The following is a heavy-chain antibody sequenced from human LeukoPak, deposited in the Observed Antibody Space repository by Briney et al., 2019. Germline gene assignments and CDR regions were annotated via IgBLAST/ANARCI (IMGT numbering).Heavy chain of an antibody. CDR2: IFHSGST. V-gene: IGHV4-39*07. J-gene: IGHJ2*01. CDR1: GGSIISDGYY. CDR3: ARAPKYYFDSSASWYFDI. D-gene: IGHD3-22*01. Sequence: SETLSLTCTVSGGSIISDGYYWGWVRQTPGKGLEWIAEIFHSGSTNYNPSLKSRVTISLDESKNQFFLKLSSVTAADTAVYYCARAPKYYFDSSASWYFDIWGLGTLVAVSS.